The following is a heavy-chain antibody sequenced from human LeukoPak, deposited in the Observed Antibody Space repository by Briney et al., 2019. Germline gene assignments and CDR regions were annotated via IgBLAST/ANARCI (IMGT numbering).Heavy chain of an antibody. V-gene: IGHV3-21*01. CDR2: ISSSSSYI. CDR1: GFTFSSYS. Sequence: GGSLRLSCAASGFTFSSYSMNWVRQAPGKGLEWVSSISSSSSYIYYADSVKGRFTISRDNAKNSLYLQMNSLRAEDTAVYYCARDPRGEIVVVTDIPWYFQHWGQGTLVTVSS. CDR3: ARDPRGEIVVVTDIPWYFQH. D-gene: IGHD2-21*02. J-gene: IGHJ1*01.